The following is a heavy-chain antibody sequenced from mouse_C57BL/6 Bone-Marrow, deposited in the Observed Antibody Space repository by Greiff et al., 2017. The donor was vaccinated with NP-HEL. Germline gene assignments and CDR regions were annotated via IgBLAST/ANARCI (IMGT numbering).Heavy chain of an antibody. CDR3: AIFRDPYDYDGEAFAY. Sequence: QVQLQQPGAELVKPGASVKVSCKASGYTFTSYWMHWVKQRPGQGLEWIGRIHPSDSDTNYNQKFKGKATLTVDKSSSTAYMQLSSLTSEDSAVYYCAIFRDPYDYDGEAFAYWGQGTLVTVSA. CDR1: GYTFTSYW. V-gene: IGHV1-74*01. D-gene: IGHD2-4*01. CDR2: IHPSDSDT. J-gene: IGHJ3*01.